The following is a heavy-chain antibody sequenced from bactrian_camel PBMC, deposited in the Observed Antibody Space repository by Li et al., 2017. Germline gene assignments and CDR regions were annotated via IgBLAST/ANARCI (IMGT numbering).Heavy chain of an antibody. CDR2: IDGDGTT. V-gene: IGHV3S55*01. CDR3: ALGLWCTAATAPWEYYY. Sequence: HVQLVESGGGSVQAGGSLRLSCAAPGVTYTMYCMAWFRQAPGKEREGVASIDGDGTTTYADSVKGRFMISKDADNNILQMTDLTTDDSGMYTCALGLWCTAATAPWEYYYWGQGTQVTVS. CDR1: GVTYTMYC. J-gene: IGHJ4*01. D-gene: IGHD3*01.